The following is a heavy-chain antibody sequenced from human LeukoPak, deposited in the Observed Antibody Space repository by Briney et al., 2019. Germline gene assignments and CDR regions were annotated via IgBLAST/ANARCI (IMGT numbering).Heavy chain of an antibody. Sequence: RASVKVSCKASGDTFSSHGISWVRQAPGQGLEWMGWISAYSGNTNYAQKFQGRVTMTTDTSTSTAYMDLRSLGSDDTAVYYCARPIAAPATQYFDYWGQGTLVTVSS. J-gene: IGHJ4*02. D-gene: IGHD6-13*01. CDR3: ARPIAAPATQYFDY. CDR1: GDTFSSHG. V-gene: IGHV1-18*01. CDR2: ISAYSGNT.